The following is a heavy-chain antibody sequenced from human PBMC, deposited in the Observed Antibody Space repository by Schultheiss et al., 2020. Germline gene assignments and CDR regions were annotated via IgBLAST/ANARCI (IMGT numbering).Heavy chain of an antibody. D-gene: IGHD6-19*01. CDR1: GFTFSSYA. V-gene: IGHV3-23*01. CDR3: ANGENSSGYHSYFDY. J-gene: IGHJ4*02. Sequence: GGSLRLSCAASGFTFSSYAMNWVRQAPGKGLEWVSAISGGGGSTYYVDSVQGRFTISRDNSKNTLYLQMNSLRAGDTAVYYCANGENSSGYHSYFDYWGQGTLVTVSS. CDR2: ISGGGGST.